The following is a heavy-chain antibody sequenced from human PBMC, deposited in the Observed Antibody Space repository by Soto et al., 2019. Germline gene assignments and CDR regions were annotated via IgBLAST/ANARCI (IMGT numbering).Heavy chain of an antibody. CDR2: IYFSGST. CDR1: GGSISSGGYY. D-gene: IGHD5-18*01. Sequence: QVQLQESGPGLVKPSQTLSLTCTVSGGSISSGGYYWSWIRQHPGKGLEWIGYIYFSGSTYYNPSLRSRVTISVDTSKNQFSLKLSSVTAADTAVYYCARSPHIQLWSYPSDYWGQGTLVTVSS. CDR3: ARSPHIQLWSYPSDY. J-gene: IGHJ4*02. V-gene: IGHV4-31*03.